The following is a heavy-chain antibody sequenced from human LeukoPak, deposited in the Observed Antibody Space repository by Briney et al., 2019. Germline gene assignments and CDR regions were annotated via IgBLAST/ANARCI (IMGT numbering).Heavy chain of an antibody. CDR3: ARDHSYASRGGSFDY. Sequence: ASVKVSCKASGYSFTNYGISWMRQAPGQGLEWMGWISAHNGNTNYAQKLQGRVTMTTDTSTSTAYMELRTLRSDDTAVYYCARDHSYASRGGSFDYWGQGTLVTVSS. V-gene: IGHV1-18*01. CDR1: GYSFTNYG. J-gene: IGHJ4*02. D-gene: IGHD3-16*01. CDR2: ISAHNGNT.